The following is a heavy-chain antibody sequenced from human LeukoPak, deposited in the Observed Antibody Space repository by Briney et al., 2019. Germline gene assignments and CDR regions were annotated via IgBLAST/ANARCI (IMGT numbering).Heavy chain of an antibody. Sequence: GGSLRLSCAASGFTFGDYAMHWVRQAPGKGLEWVSGISWNSGSIGYADSVKGRFTISRDNAKNSLYLQVNSLRAEDTALYYCAKGPYYYDSSYFDYWGQGTLVTVSS. J-gene: IGHJ4*02. CDR2: ISWNSGSI. CDR3: AKGPYYYDSSYFDY. D-gene: IGHD3-22*01. V-gene: IGHV3-9*01. CDR1: GFTFGDYA.